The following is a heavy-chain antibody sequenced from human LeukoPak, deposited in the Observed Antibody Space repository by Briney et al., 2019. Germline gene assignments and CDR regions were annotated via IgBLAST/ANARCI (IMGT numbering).Heavy chain of an antibody. CDR1: GASISSSY. D-gene: IGHD3-10*01. CDR3: ASFAFGEFTYYFDY. CDR2: IYTSGTT. V-gene: IGHV4-4*07. J-gene: IGHJ4*02. Sequence: SQTLSLTWTVAGASISSSYSGSVRQPAGKGLEWIGCIYTSGTTNNHPSLKSRVPMSVETSKTQFSLKLSSVTAADTAVYSCASFAFGEFTYYFDYWGQGTLVTVHS.